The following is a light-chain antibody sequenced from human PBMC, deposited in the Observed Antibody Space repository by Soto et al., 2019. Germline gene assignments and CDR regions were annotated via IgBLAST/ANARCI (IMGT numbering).Light chain of an antibody. CDR3: QQRSNWRWLT. Sequence: EIVLTQSPATLSLSPGERATLSCRASQSVSSYLSWYQQKPGQSPRLLLYDASNRATGIPARFSGSGSGTDFTLTISSLEPADFAVYYCQQRSNWRWLTFGGGTKVEIK. CDR1: QSVSSY. V-gene: IGKV3-11*01. CDR2: DAS. J-gene: IGKJ4*01.